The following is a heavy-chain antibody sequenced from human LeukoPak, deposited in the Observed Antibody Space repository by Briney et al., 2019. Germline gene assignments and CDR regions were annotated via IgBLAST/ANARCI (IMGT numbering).Heavy chain of an antibody. CDR2: ISSDGNNK. CDR1: GFPFSSSV. J-gene: IGHJ4*02. D-gene: IGHD3-3*01. V-gene: IGHV3-30*18. Sequence: GGSVRLSCGASGFPFSSSVTHGVRHAPGKALEGVAGISSDGNNKYYGAPVKGRFTISRDNSKNTLYLQMNSLRAEDTAAYYCAKVRVYYDFWSGLDYWGQGTLVTVSS. CDR3: AKVRVYYDFWSGLDY.